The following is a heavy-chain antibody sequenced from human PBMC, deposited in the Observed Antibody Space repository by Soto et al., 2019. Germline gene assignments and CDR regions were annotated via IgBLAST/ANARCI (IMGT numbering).Heavy chain of an antibody. J-gene: IGHJ4*02. D-gene: IGHD2-2*01. V-gene: IGHV1-46*01. CDR1: GYIFTNYY. CDR2: INPLPTSGST. CDR3: ARDVTAAAY. Sequence: QVQLVQSGAEVKKPGASVKVSCKASGYIFTNYYIHWVRQAPGQGLEWMAIINPLPTSGSTNYAQKLQGRVTVTRDTTTSTVYVELSSLTSEDTAIYYCARDVTAAAYWGQGTLVIVSS.